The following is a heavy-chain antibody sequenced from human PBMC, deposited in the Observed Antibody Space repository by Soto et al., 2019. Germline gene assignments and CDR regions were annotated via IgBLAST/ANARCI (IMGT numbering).Heavy chain of an antibody. J-gene: IGHJ5*02. D-gene: IGHD1-26*01. V-gene: IGHV3-73*01. CDR2: IRSKSNSYAT. Sequence: GESLKISCAASGFTFSGSAMHWVRQASGKGLELVGRIRSKSNSYATAYAASVKDRFTISRDDSKNTAYLQMNSLITEDTAVYYGTREVGAPNWFDAWGQGTLVTVSS. CDR3: TREVGAPNWFDA. CDR1: GFTFSGSA.